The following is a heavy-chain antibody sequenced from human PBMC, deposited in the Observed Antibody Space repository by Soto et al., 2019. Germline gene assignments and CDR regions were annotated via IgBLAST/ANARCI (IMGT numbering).Heavy chain of an antibody. J-gene: IGHJ6*02. CDR1: GFIFSDYD. D-gene: IGHD5-12*01. CDR3: AREVDIVASFYYYGMDV. Sequence: GGSLRLSCAAAGFIFSDYDMNWVRQAPGKGLEWVSYISSSGSTIDYADSVKGRFTISRDNTKNSLYLQMNSLRAEDTAVYYCAREVDIVASFYYYGMDVWGQGTTVTVS. V-gene: IGHV3-48*03. CDR2: ISSSGSTI.